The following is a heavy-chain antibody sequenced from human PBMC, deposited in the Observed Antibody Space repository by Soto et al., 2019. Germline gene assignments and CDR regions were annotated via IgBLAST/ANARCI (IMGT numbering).Heavy chain of an antibody. Sequence: QLQLQESGSGLVKPSQTLSLTCAVSGGSISSGGYSWSWIRQPPGKGLEWIGYIDHSGSTYYNPSLKSRVTISVDRSKNQFSLKLSSMTAADTAVYYCARVNYDYVWGSYRPYGMDVWGQGTTVTVSS. CDR2: IDHSGST. J-gene: IGHJ6*02. CDR1: GGSISSGGYS. CDR3: ARVNYDYVWGSYRPYGMDV. V-gene: IGHV4-30-2*01. D-gene: IGHD3-16*02.